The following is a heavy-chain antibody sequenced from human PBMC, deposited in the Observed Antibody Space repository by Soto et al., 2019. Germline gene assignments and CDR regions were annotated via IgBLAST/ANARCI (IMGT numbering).Heavy chain of an antibody. D-gene: IGHD3-16*01. J-gene: IGHJ4*02. CDR1: GFTFSSYW. V-gene: IGHV3-74*01. CDR3: TRDRGGGGGF. CDR2: TNEDGSII. Sequence: EVQLVESGGGLVLPGGSLRLSCAASGFTFSSYWMHWVRQAPGKGLVWVSRTNEDGSIINYADSVKGRFTISRDNTKNTLYLEMNSGRAEDTVVYYCTRDRGGGGGFWGQGTLVTVSS.